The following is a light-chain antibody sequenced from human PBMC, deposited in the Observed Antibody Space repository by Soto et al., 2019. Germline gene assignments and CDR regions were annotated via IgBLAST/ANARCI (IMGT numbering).Light chain of an antibody. CDR1: SSNIGAGYD. J-gene: IGLJ3*02. CDR3: QSYDSRLSGSV. Sequence: QSVLTQPPSVSGAPGQRVTISCTGSSSNIGAGYDVHWYQQLPGTAPKLLIYGNSNRPSGVPDRFSGSKSGTSASLAITGLQAEDEADYSCQSYDSRLSGSVFGGGPKLTVL. CDR2: GNS. V-gene: IGLV1-40*01.